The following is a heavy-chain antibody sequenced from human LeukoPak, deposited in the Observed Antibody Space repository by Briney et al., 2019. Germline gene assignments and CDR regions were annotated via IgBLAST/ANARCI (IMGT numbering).Heavy chain of an antibody. J-gene: IGHJ2*01. Sequence: GGSLRLSCAASGFTFSSYTMSWVRQAPGKGLEWVSTIGGSGVSTYYADSVKGRFSISRDNSKNTLYLQMNSLRAEDTAVYYCAKDLGGGSGCYDLWGRGTLVTVSS. CDR3: AKDLGGGSGCYDL. CDR1: GFTFSSYT. V-gene: IGHV3-23*01. D-gene: IGHD6-19*01. CDR2: IGGSGVST.